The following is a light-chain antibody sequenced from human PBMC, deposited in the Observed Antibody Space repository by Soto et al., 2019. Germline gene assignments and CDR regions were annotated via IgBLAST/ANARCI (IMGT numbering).Light chain of an antibody. V-gene: IGLV2-11*01. CDR3: CSYAGSYTSWV. Sequence: QSALTQPRSVSGSPGQPVTISCTGTSSDVGGYHYVSWYQQHPGKAPKLMIYDVSKRPSGVPDRFSGSKSGNTASLTISGLQAEDEADYYCCSYAGSYTSWVFGGGTKLTVL. CDR1: SSDVGGYHY. J-gene: IGLJ3*02. CDR2: DVS.